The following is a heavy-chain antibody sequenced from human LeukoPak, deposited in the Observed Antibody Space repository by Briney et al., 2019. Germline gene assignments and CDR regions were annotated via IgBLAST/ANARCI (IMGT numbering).Heavy chain of an antibody. V-gene: IGHV4-34*01. CDR2: INHSGST. J-gene: IGHJ5*02. CDR3: ARAGYDILTGYYPSWFDP. CDR1: GGSFSGYY. D-gene: IGHD3-9*01. Sequence: PSETLSLTCAVYGGSFSGYYWSWIRQPPGKGLEWIGEINHSGSTNYNPSLKSRVTISVDTSKNQFSLKLSSVTAADTAVYYWARAGYDILTGYYPSWFDPWGQGTLVTVSS.